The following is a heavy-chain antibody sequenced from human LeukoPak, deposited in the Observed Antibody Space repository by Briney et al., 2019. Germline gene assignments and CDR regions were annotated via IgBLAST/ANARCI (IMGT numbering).Heavy chain of an antibody. D-gene: IGHD2-2*01. V-gene: IGHV4-59*08. J-gene: IGHJ5*02. CDR2: IYYSGST. CDR3: ASASPPIVVVPAAVRGFDP. CDR1: GGSISSYY. Sequence: SETLSLTCTVSGGSISSYYWSWIRQPPGKGLEWIGYIYYSGSTNYNPSLKSRVTISVDTSKNQFSLKLSSVTAADTAVYYCASASPPIVVVPAAVRGFDPWGQGTLVTVSS.